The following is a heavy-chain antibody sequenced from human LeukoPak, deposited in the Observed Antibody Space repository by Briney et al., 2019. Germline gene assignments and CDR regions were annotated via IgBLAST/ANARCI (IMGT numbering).Heavy chain of an antibody. CDR1: GFTFSGYE. Sequence: GGSLRLSCAASGFTFSGYEMNWVRQAPGKGLEWVSAISGSGGSTYYADSVKGRFTISRDNSKNTLYLQMNSLRAEDTAVYYCAKDQIRNIVVVPAAMPAGLIDYWGQGTLVTVSS. CDR3: AKDQIRNIVVVPAAMPAGLIDY. CDR2: ISGSGGST. D-gene: IGHD2-2*01. J-gene: IGHJ4*02. V-gene: IGHV3-23*01.